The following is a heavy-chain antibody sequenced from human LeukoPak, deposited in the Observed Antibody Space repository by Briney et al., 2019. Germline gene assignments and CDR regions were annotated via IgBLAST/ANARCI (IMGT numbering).Heavy chain of an antibody. CDR3: ASRASSGNYYYYYYMDV. J-gene: IGHJ6*03. D-gene: IGHD3-22*01. V-gene: IGHV3-66*01. CDR1: GFTVSSNY. Sequence: GGSLRLSCAASGFTVSSNYMSWVRQAPGKGLEWVSVIYSGGSTYYADSVKGRFTISRDNSKNTLYLQMNSLRAEDTAVYYCASRASSGNYYYYYYMDVWGKGTTVTISS. CDR2: IYSGGST.